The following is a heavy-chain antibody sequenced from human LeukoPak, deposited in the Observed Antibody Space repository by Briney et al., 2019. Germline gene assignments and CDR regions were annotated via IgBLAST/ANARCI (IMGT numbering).Heavy chain of an antibody. Sequence: GASVKVSCKASGYTFTSYGISWVRQAPGQGLEWMGWISAYNGNTNYAQKLQGRVTMTTDTSTSTAYMELRSLRSDDTAVYYCARDQVAVAGGYYYYYYYMDVWGKGTTVTVSS. CDR1: GYTFTSYG. CDR2: ISAYNGNT. J-gene: IGHJ6*03. D-gene: IGHD6-19*01. CDR3: ARDQVAVAGGYYYYYYYMDV. V-gene: IGHV1-18*01.